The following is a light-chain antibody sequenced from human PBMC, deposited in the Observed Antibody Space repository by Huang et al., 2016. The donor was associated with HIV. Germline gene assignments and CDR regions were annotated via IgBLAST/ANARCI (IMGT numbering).Light chain of an antibody. CDR3: QQRIQWPRLT. CDR2: EAT. Sequence: EIVLTQSPATLSLSPGERATLSCRASQIITSFLAWDRQKPGQAPRLLIFEATKRATGTPARFSGSGSGTDFTLTIHSLEPEDFAVYYCQQRIQWPRLTFGGGTRVEMK. J-gene: IGKJ4*01. CDR1: QIITSF. V-gene: IGKV3-11*01.